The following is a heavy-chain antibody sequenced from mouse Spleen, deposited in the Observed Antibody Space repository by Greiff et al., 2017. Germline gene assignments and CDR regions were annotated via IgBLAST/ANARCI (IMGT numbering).Heavy chain of an antibody. CDR1: GFTFSSYA. J-gene: IGHJ3*01. D-gene: IGHD2-4*01. Sequence: EVKLVESGGGLVKPGGSLKLSCAASGFTFSSYAMSWVRQTPEKRLEWVATISDGGSYTYYPDNVKGRFTISRDNAKNNLYLQMSHLKSEDTAMYYCARGGDDYWFAYWGQGTLVTVSA. CDR3: ARGGDDYWFAY. CDR2: ISDGGSYT. V-gene: IGHV5-4*03.